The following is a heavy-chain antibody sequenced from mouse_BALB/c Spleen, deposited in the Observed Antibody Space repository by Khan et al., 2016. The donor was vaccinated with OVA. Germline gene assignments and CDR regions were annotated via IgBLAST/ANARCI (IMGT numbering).Heavy chain of an antibody. CDR2: IRNKAKGYTT. J-gene: IGHJ1*01. CDR1: GFTFTDYY. D-gene: IGHD1-1*01. Sequence: EVELVESGGGLVQPGGSLRLSCATSGFTFTDYYMSWVRQPPGKALEWLGFIRNKAKGYTTEYSASVKGRFTISRDNSQSIVYLQMNTLRAEDSATYVCARETVVDIYWYFDVWGAGTTVTVSA. V-gene: IGHV7-3*02. CDR3: ARETVVDIYWYFDV.